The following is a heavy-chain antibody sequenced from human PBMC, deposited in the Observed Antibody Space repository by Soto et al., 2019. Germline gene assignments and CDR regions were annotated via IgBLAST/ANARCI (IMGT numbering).Heavy chain of an antibody. CDR2: IYYSGST. J-gene: IGHJ4*02. D-gene: IGHD3-16*02. CDR3: ARHDAYLTLGELSFEPVDY. V-gene: IGHV4-39*01. Sequence: SETLSLTCTVSGGSISSSSYYWGWIRQPPGKGLEWIGSIYYSGSTYYNPSLKSRVTISVDTSKNQFSLKLSSVTAADTAVYYCARHDAYLTLGELSFEPVDYWGQGTLVTVSS. CDR1: GGSISSSSYY.